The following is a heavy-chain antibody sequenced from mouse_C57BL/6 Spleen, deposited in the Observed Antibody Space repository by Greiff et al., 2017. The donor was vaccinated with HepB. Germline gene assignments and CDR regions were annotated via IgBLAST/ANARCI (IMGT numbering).Heavy chain of an antibody. CDR2: INYDGSN. D-gene: IGHD1-1*01. CDR1: GYTITSGYY. V-gene: IGHV3-6*01. J-gene: IGHJ3*01. Sequence: DVKLQESGPGLVKPSQSLTLTCSVTGYTITSGYYWYWLQKFPGNQMEWSDNINYDGSNNYPPTLKNRISITLDKAKNQFFLQLNPVTTEDTATYYCALNFLLRSAWIAYWGQGTLVTVSA. CDR3: ALNFLLRSAWIAY.